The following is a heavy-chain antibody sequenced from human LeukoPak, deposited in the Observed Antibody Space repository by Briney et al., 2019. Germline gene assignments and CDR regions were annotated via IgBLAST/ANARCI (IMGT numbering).Heavy chain of an antibody. V-gene: IGHV3-23*01. D-gene: IGHD3-9*01. Sequence: GGSLRLSCAASGFTFSSYGMSWVRQAPGKGLEWVSAISGSGGSTYYADSVKGRFTISRDNSKNTLYLQMNSLRAEDTAVYYCAKESEGDDILTGLDYWGQGTLVSVSS. J-gene: IGHJ4*02. CDR3: AKESEGDDILTGLDY. CDR2: ISGSGGST. CDR1: GFTFSSYG.